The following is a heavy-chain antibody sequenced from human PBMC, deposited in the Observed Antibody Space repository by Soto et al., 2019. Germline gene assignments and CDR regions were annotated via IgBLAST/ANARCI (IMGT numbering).Heavy chain of an antibody. CDR2: IYYTGIT. V-gene: IGHV4-39*01. Sequence: QLQLQEAGPGLVKPSETLSLTCTVSGGSISSTTYYWGWIRQPPGRGLEWIGSIYYTGITYDNPSLKSRVTISVDTSKNPFSLQLNSVTAADTAVYYCARTVDYGTNRPFSLWGQGTLVTVSS. CDR1: GGSISSTTYY. D-gene: IGHD4-17*01. J-gene: IGHJ4*02. CDR3: ARTVDYGTNRPFSL.